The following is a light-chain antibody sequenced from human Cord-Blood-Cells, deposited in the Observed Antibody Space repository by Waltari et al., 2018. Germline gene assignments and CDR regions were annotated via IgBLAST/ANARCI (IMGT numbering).Light chain of an antibody. CDR1: QSVSSY. CDR2: GAS. J-gene: IGKJ3*01. Sequence: EIVLTQSPAPLSLSPGERATLSCRASQSVSSYLAWYQQKPGQAPRRLIYGASNRATGITARFSGSGSGTDFTLTISSLEPEDFAVYYCQQRSNWPLFTFGPGTKVDIK. V-gene: IGKV3-11*01. CDR3: QQRSNWPLFT.